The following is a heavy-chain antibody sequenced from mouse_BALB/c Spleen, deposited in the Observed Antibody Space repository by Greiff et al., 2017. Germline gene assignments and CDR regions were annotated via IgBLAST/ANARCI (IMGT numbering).Heavy chain of an antibody. J-gene: IGHJ4*01. Sequence: DVHLVESGGGLVQPGGSRKLSCAASGFTFSSFGMHWVRQAPEKGLEWVAYISSGSSTIYYADTVKGRFTIFRDNPKNTLFLQMTSLRSEDTAMYYCARTGLRDAMDYWGQGTSVTVSS. V-gene: IGHV5-17*02. D-gene: IGHD2-4*01. CDR2: ISSGSSTI. CDR1: GFTFSSFG. CDR3: ARTGLRDAMDY.